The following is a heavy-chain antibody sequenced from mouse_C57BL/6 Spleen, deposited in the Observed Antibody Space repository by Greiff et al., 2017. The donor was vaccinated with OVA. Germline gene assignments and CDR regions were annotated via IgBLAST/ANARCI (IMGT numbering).Heavy chain of an antibody. CDR2: LRLKSDNYAT. Sequence: EVKLVESGGGLVQPGGSMKLSCVASGFTFSNYWMNWVRQSPEKGLEWVAQLRLKSDNYATHYAESVKGRFTISRDDSKSSVYLQMNNLRAEDTGIYYCINYDYDVGAMDYWGQGTSVTVSS. V-gene: IGHV6-3*01. CDR3: INYDYDVGAMDY. CDR1: GFTFSNYW. J-gene: IGHJ4*01. D-gene: IGHD2-4*01.